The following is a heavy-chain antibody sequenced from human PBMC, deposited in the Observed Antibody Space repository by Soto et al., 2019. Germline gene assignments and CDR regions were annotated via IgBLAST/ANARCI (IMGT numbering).Heavy chain of an antibody. Sequence: SETLSLTCSVSGGSITSGGYYWNWIRQHPGKGLEWIGYIYYGGITYYNPSLKSRITISVDTSKNQFSLKLSSATAADTAMYYCASHSSHWPFFDFWGQGTLVTVS. J-gene: IGHJ4*02. CDR2: IYYGGIT. D-gene: IGHD6-13*01. CDR1: GGSITSGGYY. CDR3: ASHSSHWPFFDF. V-gene: IGHV4-31*03.